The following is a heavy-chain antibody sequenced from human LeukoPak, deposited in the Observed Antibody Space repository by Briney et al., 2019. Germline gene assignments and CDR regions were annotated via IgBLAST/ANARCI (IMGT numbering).Heavy chain of an antibody. CDR1: LFTFSSYW. CDR2: IKQDGSEK. D-gene: IGHD4-17*01. V-gene: IGHV3-7*01. CDR3: ARDAMTTVPY. J-gene: IGHJ4*02. Sequence: GGSLRLSCAASLFTFSSYWMSWVRQAPGKGLEWVANIKQDGSEKYYVDSVKGRFTISRDNAKNSLYLQMNSLRAEDTAVYYCARDAMTTVPYWGQGTLVTVSS.